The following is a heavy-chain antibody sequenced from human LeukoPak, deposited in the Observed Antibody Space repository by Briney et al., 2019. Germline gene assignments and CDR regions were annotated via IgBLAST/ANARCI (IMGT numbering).Heavy chain of an antibody. D-gene: IGHD2-2*01. V-gene: IGHV3-23*01. J-gene: IGHJ5*02. CDR3: AKGPPNPLLPLNWFDP. CDR2: ISGSGGST. Sequence: GGSLRLSCAASGFTFSSYAMSWVRQAPGKGLEWVSAISGSGGSTYYADSVKGRFTISRDNSKNTLYLQMNSLRAEDTAVYYCAKGPPNPLLPLNWFDPWGQGTLVTVSS. CDR1: GFTFSSYA.